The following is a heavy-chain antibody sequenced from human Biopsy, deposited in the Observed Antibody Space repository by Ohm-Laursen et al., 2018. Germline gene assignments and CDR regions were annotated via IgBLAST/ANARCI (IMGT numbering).Heavy chain of an antibody. V-gene: IGHV3-9*01. CDR3: TKARGRFLEWVDPFDI. CDR1: VFTFYDNA. Sequence: SLRLSCTASVFTFYDNAMHWVRQAPGKGLEWVSGISWNSGIKDYAASVKGRFAISRDNAKNSLYLQMSCLRAEDTASYYCTKARGRFLEWVDPFDIGGQGTMVTVSS. J-gene: IGHJ3*02. D-gene: IGHD3-3*01. CDR2: ISWNSGIK.